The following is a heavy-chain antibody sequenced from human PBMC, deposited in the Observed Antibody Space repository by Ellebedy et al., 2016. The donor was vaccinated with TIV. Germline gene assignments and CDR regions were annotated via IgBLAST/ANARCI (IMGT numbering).Heavy chain of an antibody. Sequence: PGGSLRLSCAASGFTFSSDWMGWVRQAPGKGLEWVASIKGEGSITHYVDSVRGRFTISRDNAKSSLFLQMNTLRAEDTAVYYCARLRGGVTEYDYWGQGTLVTVSS. J-gene: IGHJ4*02. CDR3: ARLRGGVTEYDY. CDR1: GFTFSSDW. CDR2: IKGEGSIT. D-gene: IGHD3-10*01. V-gene: IGHV3-7*01.